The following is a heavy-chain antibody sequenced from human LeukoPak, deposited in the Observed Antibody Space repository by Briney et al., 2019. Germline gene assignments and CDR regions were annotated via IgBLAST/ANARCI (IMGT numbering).Heavy chain of an antibody. CDR2: IRPNDGVT. V-gene: IGHV1-2*02. CDR3: ARDDEHPYDTKVLDAYDV. CDR1: GYTFTGYH. D-gene: IGHD5-12*01. J-gene: IGHJ3*01. Sequence: ASVKVSCKTSGYTFTGYHINWVRQAPGQGLEWVGWIRPNDGVTKYSQNLQGRVTMSRDTSISTTYLELSSLTSDDTATYYCARDDEHPYDTKVLDAYDVRGQGTMVTVSS.